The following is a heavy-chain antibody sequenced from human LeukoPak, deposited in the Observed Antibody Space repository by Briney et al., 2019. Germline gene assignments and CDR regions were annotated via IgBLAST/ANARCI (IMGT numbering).Heavy chain of an antibody. D-gene: IGHD3-3*01. CDR3: ARGRRDYAFWSGYYTGYYFDY. J-gene: IGHJ4*02. V-gene: IGHV4-39*07. CDR1: NDSISSSLSY. Sequence: SETLSLTCLVSNDSISSSLSYWSWIRQPPGKGLEWIGEINHSGSTNYNPSLKSRVTISVDTSKNQFSLKLSSVTAADTAVYYCARGRRDYAFWSGYYTGYYFDYWGQGTLVTVSS. CDR2: INHSGST.